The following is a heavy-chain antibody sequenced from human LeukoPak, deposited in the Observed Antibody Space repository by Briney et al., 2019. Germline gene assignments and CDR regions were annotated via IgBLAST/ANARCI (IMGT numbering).Heavy chain of an antibody. J-gene: IGHJ4*02. CDR2: IYYSVST. D-gene: IGHD6-19*01. V-gene: IGHV4-59*01. CDR1: GGSISSYY. CDR3: ARGSIAVAGYFDS. Sequence: SETLSLACPVSGGSISSYYWSWIRQPLGKGLEWIGYIYYSVSTNYNPSLKTRVTISVDTPKNQFSLKLSFVTAADTAVYYCARGSIAVAGYFDSWGQGTLVTVSS.